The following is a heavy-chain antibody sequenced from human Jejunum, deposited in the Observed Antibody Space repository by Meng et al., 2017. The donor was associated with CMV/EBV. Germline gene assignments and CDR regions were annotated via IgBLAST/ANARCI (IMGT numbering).Heavy chain of an antibody. D-gene: IGHD2-2*01. CDR2: TYASGSDT. J-gene: IGHJ5*02. CDR3: AKYVVGVVPGPNMHNYFDP. Sequence: AMSWVRQAPGRGLEWVSTTYASGSDTYYSDSVKGRFTISRDNSKNMLYLQMNSLKVDDTAIYYCAKYVVGVVPGPNMHNYFDPWGQGTRVTVSS. CDR1: A. V-gene: IGHV3-23*05.